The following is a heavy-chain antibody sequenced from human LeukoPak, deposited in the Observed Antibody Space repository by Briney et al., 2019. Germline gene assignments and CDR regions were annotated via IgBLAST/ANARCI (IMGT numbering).Heavy chain of an antibody. D-gene: IGHD6-13*01. CDR1: GGSISNTNYY. J-gene: IGHJ4*02. CDR2: IYYSGST. Sequence: SETLSLTCTVSGGSISNTNYYWGWIRQSPGKGLEWIGTIYYSGSTYYNPSFKSRVTISVDTSKNQFSLKLTSMTAADTAFYYCARTADASSWYFFDYWGQGTLVTVSS. V-gene: IGHV4-39*01. CDR3: ARTADASSWYFFDY.